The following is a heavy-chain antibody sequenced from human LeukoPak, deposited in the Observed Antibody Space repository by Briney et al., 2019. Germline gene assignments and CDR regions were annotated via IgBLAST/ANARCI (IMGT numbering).Heavy chain of an antibody. Sequence: GGSLRLSCAASGFTFSSYWMTWVRQAPGKELEWVANIKQDGTEKYYVDSVKGRFTISRDNAKNSLFLRMNSLRADDTAVYYCARDRGGSSGWSGVGYWGQGTLVTVSS. CDR2: IKQDGTEK. V-gene: IGHV3-7*01. J-gene: IGHJ4*02. CDR3: ARDRGGSSGWSGVGY. D-gene: IGHD6-19*01. CDR1: GFTFSSYW.